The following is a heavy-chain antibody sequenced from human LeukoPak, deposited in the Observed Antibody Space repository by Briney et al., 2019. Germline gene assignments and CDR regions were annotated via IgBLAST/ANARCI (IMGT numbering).Heavy chain of an antibody. D-gene: IGHD4-17*01. V-gene: IGHV3-74*01. J-gene: IGHJ2*01. CDR2: INSDGSST. CDR1: RFTFSSYW. Sequence: GGSLRLSCAASRFTFSSYWMSWVRQAPGKGLVWVSRINSDGSSTSYADSVKGRFTISRDNAKNTLYLQMNSLRAEDTAVYYCARVYGEDWYFDLWGRGALVTVSS. CDR3: ARVYGEDWYFDL.